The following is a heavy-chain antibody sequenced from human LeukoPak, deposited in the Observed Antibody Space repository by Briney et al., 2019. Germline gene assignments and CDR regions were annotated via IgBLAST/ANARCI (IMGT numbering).Heavy chain of an antibody. D-gene: IGHD3-9*01. Sequence: GGSLRLSCAASGFTFSSYGMHWVRQAPGKGLEWVAFIRYDGSNKYYADSVKGRFTISRDNSKNTLYLQMNSLRAEDTAVYYCAKANYDILTGGLDYWGQGTLVTVSS. CDR3: AKANYDILTGGLDY. CDR1: GFTFSSYG. J-gene: IGHJ4*02. CDR2: IRYDGSNK. V-gene: IGHV3-30*02.